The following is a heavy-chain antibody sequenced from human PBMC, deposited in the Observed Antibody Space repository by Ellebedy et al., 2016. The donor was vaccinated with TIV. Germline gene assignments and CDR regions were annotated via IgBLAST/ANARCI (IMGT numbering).Heavy chain of an antibody. CDR3: ARAFYERLDP. CDR1: GYTFTSHG. Sequence: AASVKVSCKASGYTFTSHGISWVRQAPAQGLEWMGWISGYNGDTNYAQKFQGRVTMTTDTFTTTAYMDLRSLRSDDTAVYYCARAFYERLDPWGQGTLVTVSS. CDR2: ISGYNGDT. J-gene: IGHJ5*02. D-gene: IGHD5/OR15-5a*01. V-gene: IGHV1-18*01.